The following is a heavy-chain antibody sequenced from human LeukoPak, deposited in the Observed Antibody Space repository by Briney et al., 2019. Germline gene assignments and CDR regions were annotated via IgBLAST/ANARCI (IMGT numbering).Heavy chain of an antibody. V-gene: IGHV3-74*01. CDR1: GFTFSSTW. D-gene: IGHD3-16*01. CDR3: VRDRYYVPDY. J-gene: IGHJ4*02. CDR2: IHSDGSST. Sequence: GGSLRLSCAASGFTFSSTWMHWFRHAPGKGPVWVSRIHSDGSSTIYADSVKGRFTISRDNARNTLYLQMNSLRAEDTAVYYCVRDRYYVPDYWGRGTLVTVSS.